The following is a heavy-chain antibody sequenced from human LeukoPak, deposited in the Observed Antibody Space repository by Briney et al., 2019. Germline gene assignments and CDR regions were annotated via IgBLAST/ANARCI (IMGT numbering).Heavy chain of an antibody. J-gene: IGHJ4*02. CDR3: ARVSLLGHYFDY. CDR2: IYYSGST. Sequence: SETLSLTCTVSGGSISSGDYYWSWIHQPPGKGLEWIGYIYYSGSTYYNPSLKSRVTISVDTSKNQFSLKLSSVTAADTAVYYCARVSLLGHYFDYWGQGTLVTVSS. CDR1: GGSISSGDYY. V-gene: IGHV4-30-4*08.